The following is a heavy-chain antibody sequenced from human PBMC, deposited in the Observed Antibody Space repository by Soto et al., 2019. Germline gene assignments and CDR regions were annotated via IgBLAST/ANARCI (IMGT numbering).Heavy chain of an antibody. D-gene: IGHD2-2*01. CDR1: GYTCNRYA. V-gene: IGHV1-3*01. CDR3: ASWAGYCSSSSCNPPLDY. CDR2: MTPGNGDT. J-gene: IGHJ4*02. Sequence: ASVKVSYTSSGYTCNRYAMHWRRQAPGPRLAGMGWMTPGNGDTNYSQKIQGRVTITRDASASTAYMELSSLRSEDTAVYYCASWAGYCSSSSCNPPLDYWGQGTLVTVSS.